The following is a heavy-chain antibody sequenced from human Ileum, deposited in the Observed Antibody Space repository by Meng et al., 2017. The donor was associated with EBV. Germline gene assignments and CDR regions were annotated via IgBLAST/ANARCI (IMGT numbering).Heavy chain of an antibody. CDR3: ASAYDYGDYEAFAY. CDR2: IYYRGNT. D-gene: IGHD4-17*01. V-gene: IGHV4-39*07. CDR1: GGSISTGNFY. J-gene: IGHJ4*02. Sequence: QRPLAEAGPGLVKPSESLSLTCTASGGSISTGNFYWGWIRQSPGKALECIGTIYYRGNTFYNPSLKSRLTISIDTSKNEFSLTLRSVTAADTALYYCASAYDYGDYEAFAYWGPGSLVTVSS.